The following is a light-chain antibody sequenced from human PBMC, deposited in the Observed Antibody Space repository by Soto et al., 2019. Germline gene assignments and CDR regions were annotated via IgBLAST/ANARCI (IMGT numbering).Light chain of an antibody. Sequence: DIVLTQSPGTLSLSPGERANLSCRASQNIRNFLAWYQQKPGQAPRLLMYGPSVRATGVPAMFSGSGTGTDVTLTNNSLEPEDFAVYYCQQHFNGPITFGQGTRLEI. J-gene: IGKJ5*01. V-gene: IGKV3-11*01. CDR3: QQHFNGPIT. CDR2: GPS. CDR1: QNIRNF.